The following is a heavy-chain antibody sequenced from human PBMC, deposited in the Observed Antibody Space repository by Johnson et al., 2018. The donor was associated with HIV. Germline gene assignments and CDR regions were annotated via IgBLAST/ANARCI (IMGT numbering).Heavy chain of an antibody. CDR1: GFTFDDYG. V-gene: IGHV3-30*03. J-gene: IGHJ3*02. Sequence: QVQLVESGGGLVQPGGSLRLSFAASGFTFDDYGMSWVRQTPGKGLEWVAVISYDGSNKYYADSVKGRFTISRDNSKNTLYLQMNSLRAEDTAVYYCARGSIIMVRGVIGLDIWGQGTMVTVSS. CDR2: ISYDGSNK. CDR3: ARGSIIMVRGVIGLDI. D-gene: IGHD3-10*01.